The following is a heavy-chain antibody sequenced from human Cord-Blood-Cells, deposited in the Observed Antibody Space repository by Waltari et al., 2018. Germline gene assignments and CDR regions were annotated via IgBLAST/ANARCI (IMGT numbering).Heavy chain of an antibody. D-gene: IGHD6-19*01. CDR2: ISSNGGST. V-gene: IGHV3-64D*09. J-gene: IGHJ4*02. Sequence: EVQLVESGVGLVQPGGSLRLSCSASGFTFSSSAMHWVRQAPGKGLEYVSAISSNGGSTYYADSVKDRFTISRDNSKNTLYLQMSSLRAEDTAVYYCVKMGAVAGTFDYWGQGTLVTVSS. CDR1: GFTFSSSA. CDR3: VKMGAVAGTFDY.